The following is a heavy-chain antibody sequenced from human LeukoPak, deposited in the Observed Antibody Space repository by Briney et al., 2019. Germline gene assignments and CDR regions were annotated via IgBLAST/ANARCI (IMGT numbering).Heavy chain of an antibody. CDR1: GFTFSSYA. Sequence: GRSLRLSCAASGFTFSSYAMHWVRQAPGKGLEWVAVISYDGSNKYYADSVKGRFTISRDNSKNTLYLQMNSLRAEDTAVYYCAKDLTIFGVVTPDYWGQGTLVTVSS. J-gene: IGHJ4*02. D-gene: IGHD3-3*01. V-gene: IGHV3-30-3*01. CDR3: AKDLTIFGVVTPDY. CDR2: ISYDGSNK.